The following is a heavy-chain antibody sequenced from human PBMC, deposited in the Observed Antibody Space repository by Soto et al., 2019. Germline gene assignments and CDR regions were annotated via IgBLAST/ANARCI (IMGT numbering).Heavy chain of an antibody. J-gene: IGHJ4*02. Sequence: SVKVSCKASGCNFRTTAVQWVRQARGQRLEWIGWIVVGSGNTNYAQNFQERVTITRDMSTSTAYLDVSRLRSEDTAVYYCAADPYYYDSSDYYSFDQWGQGTLVTVSS. D-gene: IGHD3-22*01. CDR3: AADPYYYDSSDYYSFDQ. CDR2: IVVGSGNT. CDR1: GCNFRTTA. V-gene: IGHV1-58*01.